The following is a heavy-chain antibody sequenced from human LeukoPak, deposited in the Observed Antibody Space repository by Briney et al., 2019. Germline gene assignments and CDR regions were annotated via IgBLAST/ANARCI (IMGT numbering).Heavy chain of an antibody. V-gene: IGHV3-30-3*01. D-gene: IGHD1-7*01. J-gene: IGHJ3*02. CDR2: ISYDGSNK. CDR1: GFTFSSYA. CDR3: ARVRGEWELGAFDI. Sequence: GRSLRLSCAASGFTFSSYAMHWVRQAPGKGLEWVAVISYDGSNKYYADSVKGRFTISRDNSKNTLYLRMNSLRAEDTAVYYCARVRGEWELGAFDIWGQGTMVTVSS.